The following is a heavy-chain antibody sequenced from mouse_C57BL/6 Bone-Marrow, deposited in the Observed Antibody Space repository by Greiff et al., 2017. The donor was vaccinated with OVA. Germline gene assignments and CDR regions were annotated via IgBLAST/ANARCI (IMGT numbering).Heavy chain of an antibody. V-gene: IGHV1-81*01. J-gene: IGHJ1*03. CDR2: IYPRSGNT. CDR3: ARPAVVNPYWYFDV. D-gene: IGHD1-1*01. Sequence: VQLQQSGAELARPGASVKLSCKASGYTFTSYGISWVKQRTGQGLEWIGEIYPRSGNTYYNEKFKGKATLTADKSSSTAYMELRSLTSEDSAVYFCARPAVVNPYWYFDVWGTGTTVTVSS. CDR1: GYTFTSYG.